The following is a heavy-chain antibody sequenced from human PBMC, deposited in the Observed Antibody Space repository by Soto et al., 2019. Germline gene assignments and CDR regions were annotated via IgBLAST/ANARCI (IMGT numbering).Heavy chain of an antibody. D-gene: IGHD3-16*01. CDR1: GDSVSNGDYS. V-gene: IGHV4-30-4*01. CDR2: IYYIAGP. J-gene: IGHJ6*02. CDR3: ARVPSPFDYYYAMDV. Sequence: SETLSLTCSVSGDSVSNGDYSWSWIRQPPGKGLEWIGYIYYIAGPYYNPSLQSRLTMSLDASQNQFSLKLNSLTDADTAVYFCARVPSPFDYYYAMDVWGQGTTVTVSS.